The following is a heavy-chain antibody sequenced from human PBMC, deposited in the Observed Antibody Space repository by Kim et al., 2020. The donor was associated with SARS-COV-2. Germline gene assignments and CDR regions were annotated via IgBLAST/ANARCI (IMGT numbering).Heavy chain of an antibody. J-gene: IGHJ4*02. Sequence: YYSGSTNYNPPLKSRVTISVDTSKNQFSLKLSSVTAADTAVHYCARGFDYWGQGTLVTVSS. CDR2: YYSGST. V-gene: IGHV4-59*08. CDR3: ARGFDY.